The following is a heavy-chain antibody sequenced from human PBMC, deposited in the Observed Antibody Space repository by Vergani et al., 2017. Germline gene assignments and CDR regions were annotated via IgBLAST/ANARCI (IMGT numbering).Heavy chain of an antibody. CDR3: ARSERGYSYGYSGYFDY. Sequence: VQLVESGGGVVQPGRSLRLSCAASGFTVSSNYMSWVRQAPGKGLEWVSSISSSSSYIYYADSVKGRFTISRDNAKNSLYLQMNSLRAEDTAVYYCARSERGYSYGYSGYFDYWGQGTLVTVSS. J-gene: IGHJ4*02. CDR2: ISSSSSYI. D-gene: IGHD5-18*01. CDR1: GFTVSSNY. V-gene: IGHV3-21*01.